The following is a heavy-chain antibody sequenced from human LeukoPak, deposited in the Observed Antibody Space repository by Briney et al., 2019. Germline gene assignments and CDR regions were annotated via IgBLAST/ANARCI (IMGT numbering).Heavy chain of an antibody. CDR3: ASVGYYDSSGYYEDAFDS. CDR1: GGSFSGYY. Sequence: SETLSLTCAVYGGSFSGYYWSWIRQPPGKGLEWIGEINHSGSTNYNPSLKSRVTISVDTSKNQFSLKLSSVAAADTAVYYCASVGYYDSSGYYEDAFDSWGQGTMVTVSS. V-gene: IGHV4-34*01. D-gene: IGHD3-22*01. J-gene: IGHJ3*02. CDR2: INHSGST.